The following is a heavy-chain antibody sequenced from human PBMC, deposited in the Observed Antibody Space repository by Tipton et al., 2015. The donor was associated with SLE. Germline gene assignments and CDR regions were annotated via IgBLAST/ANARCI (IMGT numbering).Heavy chain of an antibody. V-gene: IGHV5-51*03. Sequence: QLVQSGAEVKKPGESLKISCKGSGYSFTSYWIGWVRQMPGQGLEWMGIVYPGDSDTRYSPSVQGQVTISADKSIRTAYLQWRSLQASDTPLYYCARRGGSNSHWFGSWGQGTLVTVSS. D-gene: IGHD3-16*01. CDR3: ARRGGSNSHWFGS. J-gene: IGHJ5*01. CDR1: GYSFTSYW. CDR2: VYPGDSDT.